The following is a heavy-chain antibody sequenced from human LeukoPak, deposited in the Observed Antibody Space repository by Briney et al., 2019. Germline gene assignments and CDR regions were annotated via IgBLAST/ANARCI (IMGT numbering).Heavy chain of an antibody. D-gene: IGHD6-13*01. Sequence: PGGSLRLSCAASGFTFSSFGMHWVRQAPGKGLEWVADIWFDGKNEHFADSVKGRFTISRDNSKNTLYLQMNSLRAEDTAVYYCAKEGDSGHCDYWGQGTLVTVSS. CDR1: GFTFSSFG. J-gene: IGHJ4*02. CDR3: AKEGDSGHCDY. V-gene: IGHV3-33*06. CDR2: IWFDGKNE.